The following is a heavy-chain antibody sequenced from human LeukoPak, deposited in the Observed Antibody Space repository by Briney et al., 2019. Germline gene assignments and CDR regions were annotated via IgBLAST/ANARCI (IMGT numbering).Heavy chain of an antibody. D-gene: IGHD3-10*01. CDR1: GYTFTGYY. Sequence: ASVKVSCKASGYTFTGYYMHWVRQAPGQGLEWMGWINPNSGGTNYAQKFQGRVTMTRDTSISTAYMELSRVRSDDTAVYYCAREFSGNPGYYGMDVWRQGTTLSVSS. J-gene: IGHJ6*01. CDR3: AREFSGNPGYYGMDV. CDR2: INPNSGGT. V-gene: IGHV1-2*02.